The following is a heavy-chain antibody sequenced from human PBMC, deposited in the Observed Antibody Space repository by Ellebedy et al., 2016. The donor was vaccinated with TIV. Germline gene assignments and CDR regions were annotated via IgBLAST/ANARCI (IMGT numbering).Heavy chain of an antibody. J-gene: IGHJ6*02. V-gene: IGHV3-7*01. CDR2: IKQDGSEK. CDR3: ARDGYWEYSGYDLQYGMDV. D-gene: IGHD5-12*01. CDR1: GFTFSSYW. Sequence: GESLRISCAASGFTFSSYWMSWVRQAPGKGLARVANIKQDGSEKYYVDSVKGRFTISRDNAKNSLYMQMNSLSAEDTAVYYCARDGYWEYSGYDLQYGMDVWGQGTTVTVSS.